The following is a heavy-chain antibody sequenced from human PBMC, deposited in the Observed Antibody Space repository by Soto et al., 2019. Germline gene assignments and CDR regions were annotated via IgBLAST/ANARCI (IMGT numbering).Heavy chain of an antibody. CDR3: ARDLETTVTSNWFDP. CDR2: IIPIFGTA. V-gene: IGHV1-69*13. Sequence: SVKVSCKASGGTFSSYAISWVRQAPGQGLEWMGGIIPIFGTANYAQKFQGRVTITADESTSTAYMELSSLRSEDTAVYYCARDLETTVTSNWFDPWGQGTLVTVSS. D-gene: IGHD4-17*01. J-gene: IGHJ5*02. CDR1: GGTFSSYA.